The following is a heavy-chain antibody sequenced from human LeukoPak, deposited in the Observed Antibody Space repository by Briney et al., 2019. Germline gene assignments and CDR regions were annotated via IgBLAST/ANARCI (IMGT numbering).Heavy chain of an antibody. CDR3: ARDSSSCEFDY. D-gene: IGHD6-13*01. J-gene: IGHJ4*02. CDR1: GGTFSSYA. Sequence: GASVKVSCKASGGTFSSYAISWVRQAPGQGLEWMGRIIPILGIANYAQKFQGRVTITADKSTSTAYMELSSLRSEDTAVYYCARDSSSCEFDYWGQGTPVTVSS. CDR2: IIPILGIA. V-gene: IGHV1-69*04.